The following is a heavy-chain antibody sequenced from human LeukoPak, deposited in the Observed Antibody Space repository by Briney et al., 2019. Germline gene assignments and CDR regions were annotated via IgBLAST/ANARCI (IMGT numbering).Heavy chain of an antibody. Sequence: GGSLRLSCAASGFTFNNAWMSWVRQAPGKGLEWVGRIKSKTDDGTTDYAAPVKGRFTISTDDSKNTLYLQMNSLKAEDTAVYYCTVRGETTVTTVDYWGQGTLVTVSS. D-gene: IGHD4-17*01. CDR1: GFTFNNAW. J-gene: IGHJ4*02. CDR3: TVRGETTVTTVDY. CDR2: IKSKTDDGTT. V-gene: IGHV3-15*01.